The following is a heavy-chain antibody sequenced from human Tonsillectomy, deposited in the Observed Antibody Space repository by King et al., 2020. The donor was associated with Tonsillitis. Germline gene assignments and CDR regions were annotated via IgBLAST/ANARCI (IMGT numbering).Heavy chain of an antibody. D-gene: IGHD5-24*01. J-gene: IGHJ6*02. CDR3: ARIERWLQWNYYYYGMDV. V-gene: IGHV3-48*02. Sequence: VQLVESGGGLVQPGGSLRLSCAASGFTFSSYSMNWVRQAPGKGLEWVSYISSSSSTIYYADSVKGRFTISRDNAKNSLYLQMNSLRDEDTAVYYCARIERWLQWNYYYYGMDVWGQGTTVTVSS. CDR2: ISSSSSTI. CDR1: GFTFSSYS.